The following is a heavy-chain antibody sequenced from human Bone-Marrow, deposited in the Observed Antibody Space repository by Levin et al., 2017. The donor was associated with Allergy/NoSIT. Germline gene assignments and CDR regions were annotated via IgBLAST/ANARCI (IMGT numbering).Heavy chain of an antibody. V-gene: IGHV3-48*01. CDR1: GFTFGHYN. Sequence: ASVKVSCEASGFTFGHYNMNWVRQAPGKGLEWVAYISYHGSTTFYLDSVKGRFTISRDNALNSVYLQMDSLRREDTAVYYCSRDSNSSGFYYDFDYWGRGSQVTVSA. CDR2: ISYHGSTT. CDR3: SRDSNSSGFYYDFDY. D-gene: IGHD3-22*01. J-gene: IGHJ4*01.